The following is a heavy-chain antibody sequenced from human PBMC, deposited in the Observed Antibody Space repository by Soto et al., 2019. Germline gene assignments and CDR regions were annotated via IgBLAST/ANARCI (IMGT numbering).Heavy chain of an antibody. CDR3: ARGMRIAVAAIDY. Sequence: SETLSLTCAVYGGSFSGYYWSWIRQPPGKGLEWIGEINHSGSTNYNPSLKSRVTISVDTSKNQFSLKLSSVTAADTAVYYCARGMRIAVAAIDYWGQGTLVT. CDR2: INHSGST. J-gene: IGHJ4*02. CDR1: GGSFSGYY. V-gene: IGHV4-34*01. D-gene: IGHD6-19*01.